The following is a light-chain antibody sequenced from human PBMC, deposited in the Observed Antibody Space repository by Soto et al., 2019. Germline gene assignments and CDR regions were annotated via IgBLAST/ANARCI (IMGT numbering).Light chain of an antibody. CDR3: QQYYSTLT. V-gene: IGKV4-1*01. J-gene: IGKJ4*01. CDR2: WAS. Sequence: DIVMTQSPDSLAVSLGERATINCKSSQSVLYSSNNKNYLAWYQQKPGQPPKLLIYWASTRESGVPDRFSGSGSGTDVTLTISSLQAEDVAVYYCQQYYSTLTFDGGTKVEIK. CDR1: QSVLYSSNNKNY.